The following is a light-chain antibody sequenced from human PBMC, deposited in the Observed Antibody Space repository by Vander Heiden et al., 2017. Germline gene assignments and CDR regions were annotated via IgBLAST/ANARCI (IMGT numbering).Light chain of an antibody. CDR1: SLNIGARYD. V-gene: IGLV1-40*01. CDR3: QSYDSSLSGSGV. Sequence: QSVLTQPPSASGAPGQRVTISCTASSLNIGARYDVHRYQPIPRTAPKLLIYGNSNRPSGAPDRFSGSKSGTSASLAITGLQAEDEADYYCQSYDSSLSGSGVFGGGTKLTVL. J-gene: IGLJ3*02. CDR2: GNS.